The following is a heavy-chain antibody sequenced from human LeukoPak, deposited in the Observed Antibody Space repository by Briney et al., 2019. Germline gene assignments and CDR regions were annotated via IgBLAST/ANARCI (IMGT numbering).Heavy chain of an antibody. CDR3: AKMGGNRCSSTSCQIFDY. D-gene: IGHD2-2*01. CDR1: GFTFSSYA. CDR2: ISGSGGST. V-gene: IGHV3-23*01. J-gene: IGHJ4*02. Sequence: GGYLRRYCAASGFTFSSYAMSWVRQAPGKGLEWVSAISGSGGSTYYADSVKGRFTISRDNSKNTLYLQMNSLRAEDTAVYYCAKMGGNRCSSTSCQIFDYWGQGTLVTVSS.